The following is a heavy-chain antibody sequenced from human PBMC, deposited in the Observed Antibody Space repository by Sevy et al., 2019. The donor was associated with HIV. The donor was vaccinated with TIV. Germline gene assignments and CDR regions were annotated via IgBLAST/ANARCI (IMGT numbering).Heavy chain of an antibody. D-gene: IGHD5-18*01. CDR3: AKIPRGYSYASFLDS. J-gene: IGHJ4*02. V-gene: IGHV3-30*18. Sequence: GGSLRLSCVASGFSFNKFAMHWVRQAPGKGLEWVALISYDGGNKYYADSVRGRFSISRDNSKNTLFLQMNSLSPEDTAIYFCAKIPRGYSYASFLDSWGQGTLVTVSS. CDR1: GFSFNKFA. CDR2: ISYDGGNK.